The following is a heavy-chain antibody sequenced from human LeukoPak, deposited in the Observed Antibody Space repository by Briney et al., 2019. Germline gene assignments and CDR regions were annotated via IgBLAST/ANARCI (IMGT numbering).Heavy chain of an antibody. CDR2: INWNGGST. Sequence: GGSLRLSCAASGFTFDDYGMSWVRQAPGKGLEWVSGINWNGGSTGYADSVKGRFTISRDNAKNSLYVQMNSLRAEDTALYYCARAPFPYDSSGYYPLWGQGTLVTVSS. CDR1: GFTFDDYG. J-gene: IGHJ4*02. V-gene: IGHV3-20*04. D-gene: IGHD3-22*01. CDR3: ARAPFPYDSSGYYPL.